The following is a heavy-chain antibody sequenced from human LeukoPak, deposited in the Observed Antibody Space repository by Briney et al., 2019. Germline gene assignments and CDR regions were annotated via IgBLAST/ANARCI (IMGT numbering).Heavy chain of an antibody. CDR1: GGSFSGYY. J-gene: IGHJ4*02. CDR3: ARAGYCSGGSCYSRRGPFYY. D-gene: IGHD2-15*01. CDR2: TNHSGST. Sequence: SETLSLTCAVYGGSFSGYYWSWIRQPPGKGLEWIGETNHSGSTNYNPSLKSRVTISVDTSKNQFSLKLSSVTAADTAVYYCARAGYCSGGSCYSRRGPFYYWGQGTLVTVSS. V-gene: IGHV4-34*01.